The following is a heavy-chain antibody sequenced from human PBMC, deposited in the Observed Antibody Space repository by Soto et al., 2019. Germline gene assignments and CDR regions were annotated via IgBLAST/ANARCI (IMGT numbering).Heavy chain of an antibody. J-gene: IGHJ4*02. V-gene: IGHV3-23*01. CDR3: AKGAGSDSGRY. CDR1: GFTFSSYD. Sequence: EVQLLESGGGLVQPGGSLRLSCAASGFTFSSYDMNWVRQAPGKGLGWVSAISGTDGSTYYADSVKGRFTISRDNSKSTLYLQMNSLRADDTAVYYCAKGAGSDSGRYWGQGTLVTVSS. D-gene: IGHD3-10*01. CDR2: ISGTDGST.